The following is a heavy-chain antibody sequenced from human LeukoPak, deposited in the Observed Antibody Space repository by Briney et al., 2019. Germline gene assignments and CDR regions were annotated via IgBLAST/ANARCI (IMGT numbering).Heavy chain of an antibody. CDR1: GYSFTSYW. V-gene: IGHV5-51*01. J-gene: IGHJ4*02. CDR2: IYPGDSDT. CDR3: ARIMITFGGVIVGLDY. D-gene: IGHD3-16*02. Sequence: GESLKISCKGSGYSFTSYWIGWVRQMPGKGLEWMGIIYPGDSDTRYSPSFQGQVTISADKSISTAYLQWSSLEASDTAMYYCARIMITFGGVIVGLDYWGQGTLVTVSS.